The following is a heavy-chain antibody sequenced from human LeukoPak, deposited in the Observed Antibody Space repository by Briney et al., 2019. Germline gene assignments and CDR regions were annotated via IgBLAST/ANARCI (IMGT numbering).Heavy chain of an antibody. CDR3: ARDKYGDYGGWFDP. Sequence: ASVKVSCKASGYTFTGYYMHWVRQAPGQALEWMEGVNPNSGGTNYAQKFQGRVTMTSDTSISTANMELSRLTSDDTAVYYCARDKYGDYGGWFDPWGQGTLVTVSS. CDR2: VNPNSGGT. CDR1: GYTFTGYY. J-gene: IGHJ5*02. V-gene: IGHV1-2*02. D-gene: IGHD4-17*01.